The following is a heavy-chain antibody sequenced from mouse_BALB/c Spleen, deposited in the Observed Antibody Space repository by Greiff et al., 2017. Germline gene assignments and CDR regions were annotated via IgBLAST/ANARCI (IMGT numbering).Heavy chain of an antibody. D-gene: IGHD1-2*01. V-gene: IGHV1-69*02. CDR1: GYTFTDYW. CDR2: IDTSDSYT. Sequence: QVQLQQSGPELVKPGASVKMSCKASGYTFTDYWMHWVKQRPGQGLEWIGAIDTSDSYTSYNQKFKGKATLTVDESSSTAYMQLSSLTSEDSAVYYCAREGYGYRFAYWGQGTLVTVSA. J-gene: IGHJ3*01. CDR3: AREGYGYRFAY.